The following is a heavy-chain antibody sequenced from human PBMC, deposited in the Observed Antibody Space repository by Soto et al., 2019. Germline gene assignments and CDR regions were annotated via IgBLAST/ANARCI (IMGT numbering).Heavy chain of an antibody. D-gene: IGHD3-22*01. Sequence: QVQLVQSGAEVKKPGSSVKVSCKASGGTFSSYAISWVRQAPGQGLEWMGGIIPIFGTANYAQKFQGRVTITADNSTSTAYMELSSLRSEDTAVYYCARGKIGSSGYYAVAYNWFDPWGQGTLVTVSS. V-gene: IGHV1-69*06. CDR3: ARGKIGSSGYYAVAYNWFDP. J-gene: IGHJ5*02. CDR2: IIPIFGTA. CDR1: GGTFSSYA.